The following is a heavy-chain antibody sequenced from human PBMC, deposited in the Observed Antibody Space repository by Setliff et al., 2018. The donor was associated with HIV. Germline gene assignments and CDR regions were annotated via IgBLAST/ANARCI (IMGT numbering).Heavy chain of an antibody. J-gene: IGHJ4*02. CDR1: GFTFRDHW. CDR3: VRVVVIMGTGPHFDY. CDR2: IEGDGTTT. Sequence: LRLSCAASGFTFRDHWMHWVRQTPGRGLEWVSYIEGDGTTTNYADFVRGRFTISRDNAKNTLLLQMNSLRADDTAVYYCVRVVVIMGTGPHFDYWGQGALVTVSS. D-gene: IGHD3-22*01. V-gene: IGHV3-74*01.